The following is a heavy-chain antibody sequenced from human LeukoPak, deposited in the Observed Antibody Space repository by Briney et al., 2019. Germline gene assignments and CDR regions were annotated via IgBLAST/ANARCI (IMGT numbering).Heavy chain of an antibody. CDR3: AKARTYHLFGELFN. J-gene: IGHJ4*02. CDR1: GFTFRSYG. CDR2: IWYDGTNK. D-gene: IGHD3-10*02. Sequence: GGSLRLSCAASGFTFRSYGMHWVRQAPGKGLKWVAVIWYDGTNKYYVDSVKGRFTISRDNSKNTLYLQMNSLRAEDTAVYYCAKARTYHLFGELFNWGQGTLVTVSS. V-gene: IGHV3-33*06.